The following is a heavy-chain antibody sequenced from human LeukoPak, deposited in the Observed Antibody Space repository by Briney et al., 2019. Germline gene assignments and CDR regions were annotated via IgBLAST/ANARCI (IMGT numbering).Heavy chain of an antibody. CDR3: AREKYEGSGSHYFALDV. J-gene: IGHJ6*02. CDR1: GSTLGYNG. CDR2: ISLDGSKK. D-gene: IGHD3-10*01. V-gene: IGHV3-33*08. Sequence: PGRSLRLSCEAPGSTLGYNGMTWVRQAPAKGLDWVAHISLDGSKKYYADSVKGRFTISRDNSRNTVLLQMDSLSAEDTAVYYCAREKYEGSGSHYFALDVWGQGTMVIVSS.